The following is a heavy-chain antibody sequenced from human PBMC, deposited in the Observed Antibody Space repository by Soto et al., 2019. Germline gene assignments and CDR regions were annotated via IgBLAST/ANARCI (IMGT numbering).Heavy chain of an antibody. J-gene: IGHJ5*02. CDR2: IDGSGGIT. CDR1: GFTFGTTD. Sequence: QLLQSGGGLVQPGGSLTLSCAASGFTFGTTDMSWVRQAPGEGLEWVSTIDGSGGITYYADSVKGRFTIPRDNSRNTVYLQMNRLRGDDTALYYCVKNSGWFNTWGQGALVTVSS. V-gene: IGHV3-23*01. CDR3: VKNSGWFNT. D-gene: IGHD3-10*01.